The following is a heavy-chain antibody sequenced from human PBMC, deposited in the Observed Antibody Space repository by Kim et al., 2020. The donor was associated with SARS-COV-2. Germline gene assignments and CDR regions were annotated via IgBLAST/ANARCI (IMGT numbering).Heavy chain of an antibody. CDR3: ARAGPYYDSSGYYFWVTEYYFDY. CDR1: GGSISSGGYY. V-gene: IGHV4-31*03. D-gene: IGHD3-22*01. J-gene: IGHJ4*02. Sequence: SETLSLTCTVSGGSISSGGYYWSWIRQHPGKGLEWIGYIYYSGSTYYNPSLKSRVTISVDTSKNQFSLKLSSVTAADTAVYYCARAGPYYDSSGYYFWVTEYYFDYWGQGTLVTVSS. CDR2: IYYSGST.